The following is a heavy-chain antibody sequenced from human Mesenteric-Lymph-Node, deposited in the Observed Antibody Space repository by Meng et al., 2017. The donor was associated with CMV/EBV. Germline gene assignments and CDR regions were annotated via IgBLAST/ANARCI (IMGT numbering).Heavy chain of an antibody. CDR1: GFTFSDYW. Sequence: LSLTCAASGFTFSDYWMTWVRQAPGKGLEWVANIKQDGSEKYYVDSVKGRFTISRDNAKNSLYLQMNNLRGDDTAVYYCTRSMDVWGQGTTVTVSS. J-gene: IGHJ6*02. V-gene: IGHV3-7*01. CDR2: IKQDGSEK. CDR3: TRSMDV.